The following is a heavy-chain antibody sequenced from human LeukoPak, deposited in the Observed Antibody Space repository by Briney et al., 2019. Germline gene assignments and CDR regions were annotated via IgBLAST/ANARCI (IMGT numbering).Heavy chain of an antibody. CDR2: IYNSGTT. J-gene: IGHJ2*01. D-gene: IGHD1-26*01. V-gene: IGHV4-4*07. CDR3: ARDRLGATGHWRIDV. Sequence: SETLSLTCTVSGGSVSSYYWTWIRQPAGKGLEWIGRIYNSGTTNYSPSLESRVSMSLDTSKNRFSLSLSSVTAADTAVYYCARDRLGATGHWRIDVWGRGTLVTVSS. CDR1: GGSVSSYY.